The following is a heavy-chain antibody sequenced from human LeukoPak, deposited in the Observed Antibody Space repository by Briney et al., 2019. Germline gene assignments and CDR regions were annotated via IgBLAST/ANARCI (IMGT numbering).Heavy chain of an antibody. V-gene: IGHV1-2*02. Sequence: ASVEVSCKASGYTFTGYYMHWVRQAPGQGLEWMGWINPNSGGTNYAQKFQGRVTMTRDTSISTAYMELSRLRSDDTAVYYCARSIAAAGGHFDYWGQGTLVTVSS. CDR2: INPNSGGT. CDR1: GYTFTGYY. J-gene: IGHJ4*02. D-gene: IGHD6-13*01. CDR3: ARSIAAAGGHFDY.